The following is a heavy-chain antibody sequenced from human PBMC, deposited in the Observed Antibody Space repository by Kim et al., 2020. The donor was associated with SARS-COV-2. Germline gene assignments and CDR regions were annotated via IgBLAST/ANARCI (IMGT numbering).Heavy chain of an antibody. V-gene: IGHV1-18*01. J-gene: IGHJ5*02. CDR3: ARDGGEKSSSWYHWFDP. CDR2: ISAYNGNT. Sequence: ASVKVSCKASGYTFTSYGISWVRQAPGQGLEWMGWISAYNGNTNYAQKLQGRVTMTTDTSTSTACMELRSLRSDDTAVYYCARDGGEKSSSWYHWFDPWGQGTLVTVSS. CDR1: GYTFTSYG. D-gene: IGHD6-13*01.